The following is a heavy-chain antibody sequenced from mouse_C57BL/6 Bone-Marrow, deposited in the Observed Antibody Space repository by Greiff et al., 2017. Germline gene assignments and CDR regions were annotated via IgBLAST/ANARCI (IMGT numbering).Heavy chain of an antibody. CDR3: TRDKATPFDY. Sequence: EVQLVESGAGLVKPGGSLKLSCAASGFTFSGYAMPWVRQTPEKRLEWVAYISSGGGYIYYADTVKGRFTISRDNARNTLYLQMSSLKSEDTGIYDCTRDKATPFDYWGQGTTLTVSS. J-gene: IGHJ2*01. CDR2: ISSGGGYI. CDR1: GFTFSGYA. V-gene: IGHV5-9-1*02. D-gene: IGHD3-2*02.